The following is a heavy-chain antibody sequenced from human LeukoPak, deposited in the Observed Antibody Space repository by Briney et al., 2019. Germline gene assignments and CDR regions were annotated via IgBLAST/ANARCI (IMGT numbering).Heavy chain of an antibody. CDR2: INSDGSST. CDR1: GFSFMSYW. V-gene: IGHV3-74*01. Sequence: GGSLRLSCAASGFSFMSYWMHWVRQAPGKGLVWVSRINSDGSSTSYADSVKGRFTISRDNTKNTLYLQMSSLRAEDTAVYYCARGRAAGTWSDSWGQGSLVTVSS. J-gene: IGHJ4*02. D-gene: IGHD6-13*01. CDR3: ARGRAAGTWSDS.